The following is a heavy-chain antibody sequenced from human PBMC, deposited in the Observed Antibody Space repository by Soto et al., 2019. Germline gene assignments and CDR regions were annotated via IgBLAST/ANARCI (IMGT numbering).Heavy chain of an antibody. J-gene: IGHJ4*02. Sequence: SETLSLTCAVSGYSISSGYYWGWIRRPPGKGLEWIGSIYHSGSTYYNPSLKSRVTISVDTSKNQFSLKLSSVTAADTAVYYCARGGEYSSGWYRYYFDYWGQGTLVTVSS. CDR2: IYHSGST. CDR3: ARGGEYSSGWYRYYFDY. CDR1: GYSISSGYY. D-gene: IGHD6-19*01. V-gene: IGHV4-38-2*01.